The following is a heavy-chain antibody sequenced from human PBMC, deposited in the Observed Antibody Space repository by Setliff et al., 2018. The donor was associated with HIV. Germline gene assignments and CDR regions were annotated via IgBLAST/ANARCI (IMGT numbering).Heavy chain of an antibody. CDR2: INHSGST. CDR3: ATKPMIRGKPFDN. Sequence: SETLSLTCAVYGGPFSGYYWIWIRQFPGKGLEWIGEINHSGSTNYNPSLKSRVTILVDTSKNQFYLKLSSVTAADTAVYYCATKPMIRGKPFDNWGQGTLVTGS. D-gene: IGHD3-10*01. V-gene: IGHV4-34*01. J-gene: IGHJ4*02. CDR1: GGPFSGYY.